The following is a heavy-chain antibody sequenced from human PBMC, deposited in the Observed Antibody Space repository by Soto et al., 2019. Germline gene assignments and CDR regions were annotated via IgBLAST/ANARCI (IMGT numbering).Heavy chain of an antibody. J-gene: IGHJ4*02. CDR1: GGSISSYY. CDR2: IYYSGST. CDR3: ARTYYYDSSAPTPFDY. Sequence: PSETLSLTCTVSGGSISSYYWSWIRQPPGKGLEWIGYIYYSGSTNYNPSLKSRVTISVDTSKNQFSLKLSSVTAADTAVYYCARTYYYDSSAPTPFDYWGQGTLVTVS. D-gene: IGHD3-22*01. V-gene: IGHV4-59*01.